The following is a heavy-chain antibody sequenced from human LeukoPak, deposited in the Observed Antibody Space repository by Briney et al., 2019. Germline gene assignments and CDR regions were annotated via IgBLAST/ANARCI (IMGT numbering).Heavy chain of an antibody. CDR3: AKDPSGYSSGWPYKLPEPNYFDY. J-gene: IGHJ4*02. V-gene: IGHV3-23*01. Sequence: GGSLRLSCAASGFTFSSYAMSWVRQAPGKGLEWVSAISGSGGSTYYADSVKGRFTISRDNSKNTLYLQMNSLRAEDTAVYYCAKDPSGYSSGWPYKLPEPNYFDYWGQGTLVTVSS. CDR2: ISGSGGST. CDR1: GFTFSSYA. D-gene: IGHD6-19*01.